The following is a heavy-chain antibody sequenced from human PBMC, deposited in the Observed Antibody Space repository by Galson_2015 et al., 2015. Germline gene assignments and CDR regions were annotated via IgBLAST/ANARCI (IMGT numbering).Heavy chain of an antibody. Sequence: SLRLSCAASGFTFSSYAMHWVRQAPGKGLEWVAVISYDGSNKYYADSVKGRFTISRDNSKNTLYLQMNSLRAEDAAVYYCARPSMDSSGYHDAFDIWGQGTMVTVSS. CDR3: ARPSMDSSGYHDAFDI. CDR2: ISYDGSNK. CDR1: GFTFSSYA. V-gene: IGHV3-30-3*01. D-gene: IGHD3-22*01. J-gene: IGHJ3*02.